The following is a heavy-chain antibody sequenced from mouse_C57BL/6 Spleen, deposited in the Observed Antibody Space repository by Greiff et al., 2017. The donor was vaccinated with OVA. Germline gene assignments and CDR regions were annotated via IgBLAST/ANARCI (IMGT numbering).Heavy chain of an antibody. CDR1: GYSFTGYY. J-gene: IGHJ2*01. Sequence: VQLQQSGPELVKPGASVKISCKASGYSFTGYYMNWVKQSPEKSLEWIGEINPSTGGTTYNQKFKAKATLTVDKSSSTAYMQLKSLTSEDSAVYYCASHYYGGVDYWGQGTTLTVSS. CDR2: INPSTGGT. V-gene: IGHV1-42*01. D-gene: IGHD1-2*01. CDR3: ASHYYGGVDY.